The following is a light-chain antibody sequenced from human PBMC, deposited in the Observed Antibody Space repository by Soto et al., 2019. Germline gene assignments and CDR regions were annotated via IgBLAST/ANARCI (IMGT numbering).Light chain of an antibody. CDR3: QQYNNWPRT. Sequence: EIVLTQSPGTLSLSPGERATLSCRASQSVSNSNLAWYQQKPGQAPRPLIYGASFRATGMPARFSGSGFGTEFTLTISSLQSEDFAVYYCQQYNNWPRTFGQGTKVDIK. J-gene: IGKJ1*01. V-gene: IGKV3-15*01. CDR1: QSVSNSN. CDR2: GAS.